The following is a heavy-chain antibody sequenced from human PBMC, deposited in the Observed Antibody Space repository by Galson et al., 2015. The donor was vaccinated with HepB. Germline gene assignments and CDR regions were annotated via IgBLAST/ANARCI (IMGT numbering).Heavy chain of an antibody. Sequence: SVKVSCKASGGTFSSYGVSWVRQAPGQGLEWMGGIVPILNTPDYAEKFQGRVTITADESTSTAYMELSSLRSEDSAVYYCARGDWVAPGIKPPPAYHDGMDVWGQGTTVTVSS. V-gene: IGHV1-69*13. CDR3: ARGDWVAPGIKPPPAYHDGMDV. J-gene: IGHJ6*02. CDR2: IVPILNTP. D-gene: IGHD3/OR15-3a*01. CDR1: GGTFSSYG.